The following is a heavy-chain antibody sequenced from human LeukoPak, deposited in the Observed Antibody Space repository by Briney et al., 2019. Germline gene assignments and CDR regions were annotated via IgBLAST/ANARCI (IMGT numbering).Heavy chain of an antibody. CDR1: GGSISSSSYY. Sequence: SETLSLTCTVSGGSISSSSYYWGWIRQPPGKGLEWIGSIYYSGSTYYNPYLKSRVTISVDTSKNQFSLKLSSVTAADTAVYFCARARNYYDSSDYYYEGDAFDIWGQGTMVTVSS. CDR2: IYYSGST. V-gene: IGHV4-39*07. D-gene: IGHD3-22*01. J-gene: IGHJ3*02. CDR3: ARARNYYDSSDYYYEGDAFDI.